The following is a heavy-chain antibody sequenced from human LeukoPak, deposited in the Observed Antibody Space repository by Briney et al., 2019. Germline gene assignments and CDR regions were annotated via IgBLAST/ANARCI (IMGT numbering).Heavy chain of an antibody. J-gene: IGHJ4*02. CDR3: AKVYSSSWYYFDY. D-gene: IGHD6-13*01. Sequence: GGSLRLSCAASGFTFSSYAMSWVRQAPGRGLEWVSAISGSGGSTYYADSVKGRFTISRDNSKNTLYLQMNSLRAEDTAVYYCAKVYSSSWYYFDYWGQGTLVTVSS. V-gene: IGHV3-23*01. CDR2: ISGSGGST. CDR1: GFTFSSYA.